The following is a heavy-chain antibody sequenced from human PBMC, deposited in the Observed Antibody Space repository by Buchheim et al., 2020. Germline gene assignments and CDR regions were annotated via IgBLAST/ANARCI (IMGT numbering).Heavy chain of an antibody. Sequence: EVQLVESGGGLVQPGGSLRLSCVASGFTFGNSWMHWVRQAPGKGLVWVSRSDSDGSSAFYADSVKGRFTMSRDNGKTTLYLQMNSLRAEDTAVYYCARDVPHNWFDPWGQGTL. CDR3: ARDVPHNWFDP. V-gene: IGHV3-74*01. J-gene: IGHJ5*02. CDR1: GFTFGNSW. CDR2: SDSDGSSA.